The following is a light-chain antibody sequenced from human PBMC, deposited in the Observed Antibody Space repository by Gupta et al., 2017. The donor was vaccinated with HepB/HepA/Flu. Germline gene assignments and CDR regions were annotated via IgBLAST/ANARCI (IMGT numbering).Light chain of an antibody. Sequence: GTSSDVGAYKYVSWYQQHPGKAPKLMIYDVSKRPSGVPDRFSGSKSGNTASLTISGLQAEDEADYYCCSYAGSYIWVFGGGTKLTVL. V-gene: IGLV2-11*01. J-gene: IGLJ3*02. CDR1: SSDVGAYKY. CDR3: CSYAGSYIWV. CDR2: DVS.